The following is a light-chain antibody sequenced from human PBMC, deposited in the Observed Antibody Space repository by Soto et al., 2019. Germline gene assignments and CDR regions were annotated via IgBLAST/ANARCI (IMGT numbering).Light chain of an antibody. V-gene: IGKV3-11*01. CDR1: QSIGLA. CDR2: DAS. Sequence: EIVLTQSPATLSLSPGERATLSCRASQSIGLAIAWYQHKPGQAPRLLIFDASQRATGIPARFRGSGSGTEFTLSHSSLEPEEFAVYYCQQRTDRPPWTFGQGTKVESK. J-gene: IGKJ1*01. CDR3: QQRTDRPPWT.